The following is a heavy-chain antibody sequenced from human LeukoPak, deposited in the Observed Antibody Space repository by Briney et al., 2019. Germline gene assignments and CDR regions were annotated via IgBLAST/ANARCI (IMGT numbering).Heavy chain of an antibody. CDR3: ARGRYYGSGSNDPYYFDY. J-gene: IGHJ4*02. CDR2: IYYSGST. D-gene: IGHD3-10*01. Sequence: PSQTLSLTCTVSGGSISSGGYYWSWIRQHPGKGLEWIGYIYYSGSTYYNPSLKSRVTISVDTSKNQFSLKLSSVTAADTAVYYCARGRYYGSGSNDPYYFDYWGQGTQVTVSS. CDR1: GGSISSGGYY. V-gene: IGHV4-31*03.